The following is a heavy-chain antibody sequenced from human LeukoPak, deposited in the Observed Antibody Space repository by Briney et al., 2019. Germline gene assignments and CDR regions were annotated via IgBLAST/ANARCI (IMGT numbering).Heavy chain of an antibody. CDR2: INHSGST. D-gene: IGHD3-3*01. CDR1: GGSFSGYY. V-gene: IGHV4-34*01. J-gene: IGHJ4*02. Sequence: SETLSLTCAVYGGSFSGYYWSWIRQPPGKGLEWIGEINHSGSTNYNPSLKSRVTISVDTSKNQFSLKLSSVTAADTAVYYCARQGLLRFLRDWGQGTLVTVSS. CDR3: ARQGLLRFLRD.